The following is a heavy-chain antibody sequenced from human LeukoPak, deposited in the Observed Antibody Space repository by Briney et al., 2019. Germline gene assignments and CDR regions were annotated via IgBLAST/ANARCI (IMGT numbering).Heavy chain of an antibody. D-gene: IGHD3-16*01. CDR3: ARRLGAFDY. V-gene: IGHV4-4*09. CDR2: IYTSGST. Sequence: SETLSLTCTVSGVSISSYYWSWIRQPPGKGLEWIGYIYTSGSTNYNPSLKSRVTISVDTSKNQFSLKLSSVTAADTAVYYCARRLGAFDYWGQGTLVTVSS. J-gene: IGHJ4*02. CDR1: GVSISSYY.